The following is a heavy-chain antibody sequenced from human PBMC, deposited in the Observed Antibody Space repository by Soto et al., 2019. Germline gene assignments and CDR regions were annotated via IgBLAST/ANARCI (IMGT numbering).Heavy chain of an antibody. D-gene: IGHD6-19*01. CDR1: GFTFSSYA. CDR3: ARSSALVAGHDY. J-gene: IGHJ4*02. CDR2: ISYDGSNK. V-gene: IGHV3-30-3*01. Sequence: QVQLVESGGGVVQPGRSLRLSCAASGFTFSSYAMHWVRQAPGKGLEWVAVISYDGSNKYYADSVKGRFTISRDNSKNTLYLQMNSLRAEDTAVYYCARSSALVAGHDYWGQGTLVTVSS.